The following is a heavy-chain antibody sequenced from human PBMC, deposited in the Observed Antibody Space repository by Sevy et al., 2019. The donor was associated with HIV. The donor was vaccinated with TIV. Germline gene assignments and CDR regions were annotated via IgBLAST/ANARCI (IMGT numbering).Heavy chain of an antibody. CDR3: ERGRAMIDF. CDR2: ISSSGNS. Sequence: SETLSLTCSVSGVSISEYYWNWIRQSAGNRLEWIGRISSSGNSDFNSSFKSRVTISLDTSKNKLSLKLRSATVADTAFYFCERGRAMIDFWGQGIMVTVSS. J-gene: IGHJ4*02. V-gene: IGHV4-4*07. CDR1: GVSISEYY.